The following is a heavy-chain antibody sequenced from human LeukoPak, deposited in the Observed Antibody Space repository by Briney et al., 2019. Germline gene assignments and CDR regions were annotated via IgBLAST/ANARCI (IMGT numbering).Heavy chain of an antibody. D-gene: IGHD1-1*01. CDR2: IKPDGSVK. Sequence: GGSLRLSCVASGITFSSSWMSWVRQAPGKGLEWVANIKPDGSVKYYADSVEGRFTVSRDNAENSLYLQMNSLRTEDTAVYYCARDQPDPAGTGPRFDYWGQGSLVTVSS. J-gene: IGHJ4*02. CDR3: ARDQPDPAGTGPRFDY. CDR1: GITFSSSW. V-gene: IGHV3-7*01.